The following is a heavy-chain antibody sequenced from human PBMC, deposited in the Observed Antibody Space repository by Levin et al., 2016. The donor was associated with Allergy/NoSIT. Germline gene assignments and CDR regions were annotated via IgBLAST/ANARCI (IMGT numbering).Heavy chain of an antibody. CDR1: GFTFTNAW. CDR2: VKSKIDGGTT. CDR3: TTDRVPYTVTGGHWLDN. V-gene: IGHV3-15*01. Sequence: GESLKISCAASGFTFTNAWISWVRQTPKKGLEWVGRVKSKIDGGTTDYAAPVKGRFTMSRDDSKNTVHLQMNNLTDDDTGVYYCTTDRVPYTVTGGHWLDNWGQGTLVTVSS. J-gene: IGHJ4*02. D-gene: IGHD4-17*01.